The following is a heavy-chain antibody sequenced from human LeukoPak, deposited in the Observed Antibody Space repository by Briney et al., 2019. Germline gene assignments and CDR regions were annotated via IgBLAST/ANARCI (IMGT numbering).Heavy chain of an antibody. CDR2: IINSGGTI. Sequence: PGGSLRLSCAASGFTFSIHGMNWVRQTPGKGLEWVSYIINSGGTIYYADSVQGRFTISRDNAKNSLYLQMNSLRAEDTAVYYCAKDLTAVITKFYFDYWGQGTLVTVSS. CDR1: GFTFSIHG. J-gene: IGHJ4*02. CDR3: AKDLTAVITKFYFDY. V-gene: IGHV3-48*01. D-gene: IGHD4-23*01.